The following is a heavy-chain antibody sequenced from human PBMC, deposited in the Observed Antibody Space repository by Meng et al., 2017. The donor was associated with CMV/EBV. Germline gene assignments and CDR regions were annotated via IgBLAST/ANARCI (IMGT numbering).Heavy chain of an antibody. D-gene: IGHD2-2*01. J-gene: IGHJ6*02. V-gene: IGHV1-69*05. Sequence: SVKVSCKASGGTFSSYAISWVRQAPGQGLEWMGGIIPIFGTANYAQKFQGKVTITTDESTSTAYMELSSLRSEDTAVYYCARRALGYCSSTSCLYYYYGMDVWGQGTTVTVSS. CDR1: GGTFSSYA. CDR3: ARRALGYCSSTSCLYYYYGMDV. CDR2: IIPIFGTA.